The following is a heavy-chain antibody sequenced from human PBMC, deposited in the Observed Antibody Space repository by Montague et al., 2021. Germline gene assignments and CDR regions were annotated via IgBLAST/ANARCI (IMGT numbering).Heavy chain of an antibody. J-gene: IGHJ3*02. CDR2: IKWNSGLI. CDR3: ARRDSLDI. Sequence: SLRLSCAASGFNFDNYAMHWVRQAPGKGLEWVSGIKWNSGLIGYADSVKGRFTISRDNMKNSLYLQMNSLRAEDTAFYYCARRDSLDIWGQGTMVTVSS. V-gene: IGHV3-9*01. CDR1: GFNFDNYA.